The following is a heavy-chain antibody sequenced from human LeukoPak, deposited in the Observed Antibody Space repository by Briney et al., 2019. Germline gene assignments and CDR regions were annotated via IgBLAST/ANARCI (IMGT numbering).Heavy chain of an antibody. CDR3: VRDGWYYGSGSWYMDV. CDR2: IYSGGST. J-gene: IGHJ6*03. CDR1: GFTVSSNY. Sequence: GGSLRLSCAASGFTVSSNYMSWVRQAPGKGLEWVSVIYSGGSTYYADSVKGRFTISRDNSKNTLYLQMNSLRAEDTAVYYCVRDGWYYGSGSWYMDVWGKGTTVTVSS. V-gene: IGHV3-53*01. D-gene: IGHD3-10*01.